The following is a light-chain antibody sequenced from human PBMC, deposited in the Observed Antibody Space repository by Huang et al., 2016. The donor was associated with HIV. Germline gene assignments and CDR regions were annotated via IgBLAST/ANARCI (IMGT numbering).Light chain of an antibody. J-gene: IGKJ1*01. V-gene: IGKV1-39*01. Sequence: DIQMTQSPSSLSASVGDRVTITCRANQSITTYLNWYQQKPGKAPTLLIYATDSLQSGVPSRFSGRGSGTEFTLTISSLQPDDFATYYCQQGYTTSWTFGPGTKVE. CDR2: ATD. CDR3: QQGYTTSWT. CDR1: QSITTY.